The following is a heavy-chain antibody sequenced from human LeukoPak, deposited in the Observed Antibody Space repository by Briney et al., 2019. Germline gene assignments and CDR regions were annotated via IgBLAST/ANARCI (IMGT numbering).Heavy chain of an antibody. Sequence: GGSLRLSCAASGFTFSNYWMNWVRQAPGKGLEWVATINEDGSERYYMDSMKGRFTISRDNGDNSLYLQMNSLRAEDTAVYYCATASPYCSGDYCRLRFDYWGQGTLVTVPS. CDR3: ATASPYCSGDYCRLRFDY. D-gene: IGHD3-22*01. V-gene: IGHV3-7*03. J-gene: IGHJ4*02. CDR1: GFTFSNYW. CDR2: INEDGSER.